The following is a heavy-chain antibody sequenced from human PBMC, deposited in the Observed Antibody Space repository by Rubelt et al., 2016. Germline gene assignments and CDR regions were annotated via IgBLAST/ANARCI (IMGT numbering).Heavy chain of an antibody. D-gene: IGHD4-17*01. J-gene: IGHJ4*02. V-gene: IGHV3-11*04. Sequence: QVQLQQWGAGLLKPSETLSLTCAVYGGSFSGYYWSWIRQAPGKGLEWVSYISSSSSTIYYADSVKGRFTISRDNAKSSLFLQRSSLRAEDTAVYYCARGKYGDYVVDYWGQGTLVTVSS. CDR2: ISSSSSTI. CDR1: GGSFSGYY. CDR3: ARGKYGDYVVDY.